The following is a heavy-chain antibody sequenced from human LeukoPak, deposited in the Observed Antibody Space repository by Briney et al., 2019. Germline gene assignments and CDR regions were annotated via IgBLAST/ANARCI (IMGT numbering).Heavy chain of an antibody. V-gene: IGHV4-34*01. J-gene: IGHJ5*02. CDR3: AREKRITMVRGVINWFDP. CDR2: INHSGST. D-gene: IGHD3-10*01. Sequence: KPSETLSLTCAVYGGSFSGYYWSWIRQPPGKGLEWIGEINHSGSTNYNPSLKSRVTISVDTSKNQFSLKLSSVTAADTAVYYCAREKRITMVRGVINWFDPWGQGTLVTVSS. CDR1: GGSFSGYY.